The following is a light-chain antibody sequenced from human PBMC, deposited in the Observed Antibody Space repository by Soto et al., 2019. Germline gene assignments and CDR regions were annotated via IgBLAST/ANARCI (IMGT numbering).Light chain of an antibody. Sequence: IVMTRSPATVSFWRGEGGPPACMARWGSGDTLGWYQQQPGQPPSLLNYDTSIRATGVPARFSGSRSGAEFTLTISSLQSEDVAVYYCQHYVNWPLTFGGGTKVEIK. V-gene: IGKV3-15*01. J-gene: IGKJ4*01. CDR3: QHYVNWPLT. CDR1: WGSGDT. CDR2: DTS.